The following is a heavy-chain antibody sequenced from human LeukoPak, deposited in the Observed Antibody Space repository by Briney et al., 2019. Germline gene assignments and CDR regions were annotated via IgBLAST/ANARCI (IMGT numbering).Heavy chain of an antibody. Sequence: PSETLSLTCAVYGGSFSGYYWSWTRQPPGKGLEWIGEINHSGSTNYNPSLKSRVTISVDTSKNQFSLKLSSVTAADTAVYYCASISSGSPVDYWGQGTLVTVSS. J-gene: IGHJ4*02. V-gene: IGHV4-34*01. CDR3: ASISSGSPVDY. D-gene: IGHD1-26*01. CDR1: GGSFSGYY. CDR2: INHSGST.